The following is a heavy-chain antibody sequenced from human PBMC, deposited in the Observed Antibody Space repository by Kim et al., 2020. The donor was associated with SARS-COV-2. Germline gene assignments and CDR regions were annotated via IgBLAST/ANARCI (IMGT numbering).Heavy chain of an antibody. D-gene: IGHD2-15*01. CDR3: ARDVVVVAATLHGMDV. J-gene: IGHJ6*02. Sequence: SVKVSCKASGGTFSSYAISWVRQAPGQGLEWMGGIIPIFGTANYAQKFQGRVTITADESTSTAYMELSSLRSEDTAVYYCARDVVVVAATLHGMDVWGQGTTVTVSS. V-gene: IGHV1-69*13. CDR2: IIPIFGTA. CDR1: GGTFSSYA.